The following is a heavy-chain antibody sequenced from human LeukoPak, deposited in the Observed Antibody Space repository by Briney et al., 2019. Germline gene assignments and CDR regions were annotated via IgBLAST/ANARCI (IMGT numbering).Heavy chain of an antibody. CDR2: IYPSDSDT. V-gene: IGHV5-51*01. J-gene: IGHJ5*02. D-gene: IGHD4/OR15-4a*01. CDR3: AATTANYFHP. CDR1: GYSFTSYW. Sequence: GESLKISCKGSGYSFTSYWIGWVRQMPGKGLEWMGIIYPSDSDTRYSPSFQGQVTISVDKSINTAYLQWSSLKASDTAIYYCAATTANYFHPWGQGTLVTVSS.